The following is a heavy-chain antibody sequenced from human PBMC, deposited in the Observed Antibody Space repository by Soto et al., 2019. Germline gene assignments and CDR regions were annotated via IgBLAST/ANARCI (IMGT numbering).Heavy chain of an antibody. CDR3: ERGGNWFHH. CDR1: GFTVTNYW. Sequence: EVQLVESGGALVQPGGSLRLSCAASGFTVTNYWMAWVRQAPGKGLEWVAHIDQGGGERYYVDSVKGRFTISRDNAKNSLYLQMNSLIAEDTALYYCERGGNWFHHWGQGTLVTVSS. CDR2: IDQGGGER. V-gene: IGHV3-7*05. D-gene: IGHD3-10*01. J-gene: IGHJ5*02.